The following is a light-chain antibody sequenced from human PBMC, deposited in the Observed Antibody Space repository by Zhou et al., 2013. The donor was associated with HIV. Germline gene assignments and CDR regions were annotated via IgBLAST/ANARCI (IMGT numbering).Light chain of an antibody. CDR2: AAS. Sequence: DIQMTQSPSSLSASIGDRVTISCRASQSIDNYLNWYQQRPGKAPKLLIYAASSLQSGVPSNFSGSGSGTDFTLTISSLQPEDFATYYCQQTYGLPWTFGQGTKVDI. V-gene: IGKV1-39*01. J-gene: IGKJ1*01. CDR1: QSIDNY. CDR3: QQTYGLPWT.